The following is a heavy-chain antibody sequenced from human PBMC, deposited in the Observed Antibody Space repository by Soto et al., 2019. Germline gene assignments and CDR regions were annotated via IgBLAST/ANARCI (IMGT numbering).Heavy chain of an antibody. CDR3: AHVYGGYDNCDY. CDR2: STRDDDK. J-gene: IGHJ4*02. Sequence: LSTRDDDKRYSPSLKSRLTITKDTSKNQVVLTMTNMDPVDTATYYCAHVYGGYDNCDYWGQGTLVTVSS. D-gene: IGHD5-12*01. V-gene: IGHV2-5*02.